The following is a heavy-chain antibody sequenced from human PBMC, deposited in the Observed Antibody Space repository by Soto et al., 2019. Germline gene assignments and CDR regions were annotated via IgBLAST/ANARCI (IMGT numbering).Heavy chain of an antibody. CDR1: GDSISRIDYY. Sequence: QVQLQESGPGLVKPSQTLSLTCSVSGDSISRIDYYWTWIRQHPEKGLEWIGNIYFRGNTYYSPFLESRLTISVDTSNNQFSMKLTSVTAADTAVYYFAREGVSYDSGGYLIRGAFDIWGQGTMVTVSS. CDR2: IYFRGNT. J-gene: IGHJ3*02. CDR3: AREGVSYDSGGYLIRGAFDI. V-gene: IGHV4-31*03. D-gene: IGHD3-22*01.